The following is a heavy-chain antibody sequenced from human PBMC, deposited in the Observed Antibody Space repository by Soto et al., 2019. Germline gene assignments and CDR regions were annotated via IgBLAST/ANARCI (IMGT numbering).Heavy chain of an antibody. CDR2: IYPGDSDT. Sequence: PGESLKISCKGSGYSFTIYWIGWVRQMPGKGLEWMGIIYPGDSDTRYSPSFQGQVTISADKSISTAYLQWSSLKASDTAMYYCARHGAPYCSSTSCYNSYYGMDVWGQGTTVTVSS. CDR1: GYSFTIYW. J-gene: IGHJ6*02. V-gene: IGHV5-51*01. D-gene: IGHD2-2*02. CDR3: ARHGAPYCSSTSCYNSYYGMDV.